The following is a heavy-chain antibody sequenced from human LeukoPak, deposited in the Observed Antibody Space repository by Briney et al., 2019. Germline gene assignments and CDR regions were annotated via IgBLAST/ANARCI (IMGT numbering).Heavy chain of an antibody. D-gene: IGHD6-13*01. V-gene: IGHV3-7*01. CDR2: IKQDGSEK. J-gene: IGHJ4*02. CDR3: ARVSGSSSWYYFDY. CDR1: GFTFSSYW. Sequence: PGGSLRFSCAASGFTFSSYWMSWVRQAPGKGLEWVANIKQDGSEKYYVDSVKGRFTISRDSAKNSLYLQMNSLRAEDTAVYYCARVSGSSSWYYFDYWGQGTLVTVSS.